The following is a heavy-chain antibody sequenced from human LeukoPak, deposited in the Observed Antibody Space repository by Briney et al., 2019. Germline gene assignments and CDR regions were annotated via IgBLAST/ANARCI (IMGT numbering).Heavy chain of an antibody. CDR1: GGSITSNSYY. Sequence: PSETLSLTCTVSGGSITSNSYYWGWIRQPPGKGLEWIGSIYYTGSTYYNPSLKKRVTISLDTSKNQFSLKLSSVTAADTAVYYCARAGVGATLYYFDYWGQGTLVTVSS. CDR2: IYYTGST. CDR3: ARAGVGATLYYFDY. J-gene: IGHJ4*02. V-gene: IGHV4-39*07. D-gene: IGHD1-26*01.